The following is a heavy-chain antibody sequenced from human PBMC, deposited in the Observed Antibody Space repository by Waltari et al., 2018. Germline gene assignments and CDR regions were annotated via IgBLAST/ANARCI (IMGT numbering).Heavy chain of an antibody. Sequence: EVQLVESGGGLVQPGGSLRLSCAAYGFALSYYDMFWVRQVTGKGLEWVSAIGTAGDTHYPDSVKGRFTISRDNANNSLYLHMNSLRAGDTAVYYCARDRGGSYDYWGQGTLVTVSS. CDR2: IGTAGDT. CDR1: GFALSYYD. D-gene: IGHD1-26*01. V-gene: IGHV3-13*01. J-gene: IGHJ4*02. CDR3: ARDRGGSYDY.